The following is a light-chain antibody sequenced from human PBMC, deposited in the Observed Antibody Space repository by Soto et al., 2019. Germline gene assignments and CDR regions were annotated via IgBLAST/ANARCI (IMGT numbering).Light chain of an antibody. V-gene: IGKV1-39*01. CDR2: AAS. CDR1: QSISSS. Sequence: DIQMTQSPSSLSASVGERVTITCRASQSISSSLNWYQQKPEKAPKLLIYAASSLQSGVTSRFSGSGSGTDFTLTISSLQPEDFATYYCQQSYSTPYTFGQGTKLEIK. CDR3: QQSYSTPYT. J-gene: IGKJ2*01.